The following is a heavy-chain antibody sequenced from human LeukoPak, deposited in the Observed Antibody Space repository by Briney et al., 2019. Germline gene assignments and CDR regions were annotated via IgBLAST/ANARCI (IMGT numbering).Heavy chain of an antibody. CDR1: GFTFSSYG. D-gene: IGHD3-10*01. V-gene: IGHV3-30*03. Sequence: GRSLRLSCAASGFTFSSYGMHWVRQAPGKGLEWVAVISYDGSNKYYADSVKGRFTISRDNSKNTLYLQMNSLRAEDTAVYYCARDLITYYYGSGSNYWGQGTLVTVSS. CDR2: ISYDGSNK. CDR3: ARDLITYYYGSGSNY. J-gene: IGHJ4*02.